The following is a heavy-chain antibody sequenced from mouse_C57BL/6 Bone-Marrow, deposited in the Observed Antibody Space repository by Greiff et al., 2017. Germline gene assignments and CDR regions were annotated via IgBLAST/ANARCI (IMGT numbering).Heavy chain of an antibody. CDR1: GYTFTNYW. Sequence: QVQLKESGAELVRPGTSVKMSCKASGYTFTNYWIGWAKQRPGHGLEWIGDIYPGGGYTNYNEKFKGKATLTADKSSSTAYMQFSSLTSEDSAIYYCARSGLRRTDYYIDNRSQGTTLTVSS. CDR3: ARSGLRRTDYYIDN. J-gene: IGHJ2*01. CDR2: IYPGGGYT. V-gene: IGHV1-63*01. D-gene: IGHD2-4*01.